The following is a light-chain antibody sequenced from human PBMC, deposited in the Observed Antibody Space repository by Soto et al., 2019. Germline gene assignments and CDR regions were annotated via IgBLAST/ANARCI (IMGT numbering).Light chain of an antibody. CDR2: GAS. CDR1: QSVSSN. CDR3: QQYNNWPRT. J-gene: IGKJ1*01. V-gene: IGKV3-15*01. Sequence: IGMTQSPATLSVSSGERATLSCRASQSVSSNLAWYQQKPGQAPRRLIYGASTRATGIPARFSGSGSGTEFTLTISSLQSEDFAVYYCQQYNNWPRTFGQGTKVEIK.